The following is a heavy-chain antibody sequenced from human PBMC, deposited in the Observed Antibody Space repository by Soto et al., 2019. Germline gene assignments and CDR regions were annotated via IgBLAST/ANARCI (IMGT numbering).Heavy chain of an antibody. J-gene: IGHJ4*02. CDR1: GFNFRNYW. V-gene: IGHV3-7*01. CDR3: ARIGYSSSSNDY. D-gene: IGHD2-2*03. Sequence: EVQLVESGGDLVQSGGSLRLSCAASGFNFRNYWMTWVRQAPGKGLEWVANIKQDGSVKYYVDSVKGRFTISRDNAKNSVYLQRNSLRVEDTAVYYCARIGYSSSSNDYWGQGTLVTVSS. CDR2: IKQDGSVK.